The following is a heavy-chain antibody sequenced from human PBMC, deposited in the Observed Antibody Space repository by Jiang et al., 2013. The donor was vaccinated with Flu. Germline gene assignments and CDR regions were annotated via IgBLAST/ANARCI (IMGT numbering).Heavy chain of an antibody. CDR2: VSSGSSDI. J-gene: IGHJ3*02. CDR1: GFTFSKYS. Sequence: ASGFTFSKYSMNWVRQAPGKGLEWVSYVSSGSSDIKYADSVKGRFTISRDNAQNSLFLQMNTLRAEDTAVYYCARDQAVGYCSSTNCYIDAFDIWGQGTKVIVSS. CDR3: ARDQAVGYCSSTNCYIDAFDI. D-gene: IGHD2-2*02. V-gene: IGHV3-48*01.